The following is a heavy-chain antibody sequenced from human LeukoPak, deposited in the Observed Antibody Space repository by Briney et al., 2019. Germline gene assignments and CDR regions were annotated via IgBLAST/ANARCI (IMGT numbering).Heavy chain of an antibody. CDR1: GGSISGSSNY. D-gene: IGHD2-2*01. CDR3: ARRHCSSTNCYGDAFDI. Sequence: PSETLSLTCTVSGGSISGSSNYWGWIRQPPGKGLEWIGNIYYSGSTYYNPSLKSRVTISVDTTKNQFSLNLISVTAADTAVYYCARRHCSSTNCYGDAFDIWGQGTMVTVSS. V-gene: IGHV4-39*01. CDR2: IYYSGST. J-gene: IGHJ3*02.